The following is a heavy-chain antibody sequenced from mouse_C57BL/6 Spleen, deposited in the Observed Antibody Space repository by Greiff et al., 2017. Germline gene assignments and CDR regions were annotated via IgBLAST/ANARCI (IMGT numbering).Heavy chain of an antibody. CDR1: GFTFSDYG. J-gene: IGHJ4*01. CDR3: ERHYDGSSYEGSMDY. D-gene: IGHD1-1*01. Sequence: EVQLVESGGGLVKPGGSLKLSCAASGFTFSDYGMHWVRQAPEQGLEWVAYISSGSSTIYYADTVKGRFTISRDKAKNTVFLLMTSLRSEGTAMYYCERHYDGSSYEGSMDYWGQGTSVTVSS. V-gene: IGHV5-17*01. CDR2: ISSGSSTI.